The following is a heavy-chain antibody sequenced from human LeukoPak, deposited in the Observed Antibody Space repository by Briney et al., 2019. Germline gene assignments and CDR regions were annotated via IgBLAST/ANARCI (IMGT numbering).Heavy chain of an antibody. Sequence: GGSLRLSCAASGFTFSNYWMTWVRQAPGKGLEWVANIKHDGSEDYYLDSVKGRFTISRDNSKNTLYLQMNSLRAEDTAVYYCAKAVYSSGWYGGGFDYWGQGTLVTVSS. CDR2: IKHDGSED. CDR1: GFTFSNYW. CDR3: AKAVYSSGWYGGGFDY. D-gene: IGHD6-19*01. V-gene: IGHV3-7*01. J-gene: IGHJ4*02.